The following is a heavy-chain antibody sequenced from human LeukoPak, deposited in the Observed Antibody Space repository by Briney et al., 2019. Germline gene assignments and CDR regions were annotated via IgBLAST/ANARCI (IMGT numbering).Heavy chain of an antibody. CDR2: ISYDGSNK. J-gene: IGHJ1*01. CDR1: GFTFSSYG. V-gene: IGHV3-30*18. D-gene: IGHD3-22*01. Sequence: GGSLRFSCAASGFTFSSYGMHWVRQAPGKGLEWVAVISYDGSNKYYADSVKGRFTISRDNSKNTLYLQMNSLRAEDTAVYYCAKDRNVYYYDSSGPQGYFQHWGQGTLVTVSS. CDR3: AKDRNVYYYDSSGPQGYFQH.